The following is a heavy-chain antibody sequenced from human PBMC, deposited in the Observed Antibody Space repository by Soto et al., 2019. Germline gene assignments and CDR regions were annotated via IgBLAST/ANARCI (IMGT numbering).Heavy chain of an antibody. J-gene: IGHJ4*01. D-gene: IGHD3-10*01. V-gene: IGHV1-69*01. CDR3: ARDRDAYGSGNYYNRIDF. Sequence: QVQLVQSGAEVKKPGSSVKVSCKASGGIFSTYAISWLRQAPVQGLEWVGGIIPLFGTPNYAQRFQGRVTITADESTSTAYMELSRLRSEDTAVYYCARDRDAYGSGNYYNRIDFRGHGTLVTVAS. CDR1: GGIFSTYA. CDR2: IIPLFGTP.